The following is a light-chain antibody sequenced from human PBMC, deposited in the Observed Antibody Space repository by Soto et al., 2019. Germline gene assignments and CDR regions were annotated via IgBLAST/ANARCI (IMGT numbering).Light chain of an antibody. CDR2: DGS. CDR3: QQYNNYSRWT. Sequence: DVQMTQSPSTLSASVGDRVTITCRASQRVGNWLAWYQQKPGKAPSRLIYDGSSLKSGVPSRFSGRGSGTEFTLTISSLQPDDFATYYCQQYNNYSRWTFGQGTKVDIK. V-gene: IGKV1-5*01. CDR1: QRVGNW. J-gene: IGKJ1*01.